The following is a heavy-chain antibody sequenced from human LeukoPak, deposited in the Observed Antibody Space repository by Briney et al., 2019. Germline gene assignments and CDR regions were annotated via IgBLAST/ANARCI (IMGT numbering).Heavy chain of an antibody. CDR1: GYTFTTYW. Sequence: GESLKISCKGSGYTFTTYWIGWVRQMPGKGLEWMGTIYPGDSDPRYSPSFQGQVTISADKSISTAYLQWGSLKASDSAMYYCVRHGLGSSWFGFDYWGQGTLVSVSS. V-gene: IGHV5-51*01. CDR3: VRHGLGSSWFGFDY. D-gene: IGHD6-13*01. CDR2: IYPGDSDP. J-gene: IGHJ4*02.